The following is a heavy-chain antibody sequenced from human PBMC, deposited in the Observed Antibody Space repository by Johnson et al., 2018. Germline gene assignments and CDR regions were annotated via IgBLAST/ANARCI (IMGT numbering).Heavy chain of an antibody. CDR1: GYSFTSYW. J-gene: IGHJ3*02. CDR2: IYPGDSDT. D-gene: IGHD3-22*01. V-gene: IGHV5-51*03. Sequence: VQLVESGAEVKKPGESLKISCKGSGYSFTSYWIGWVRQMPGKGLEWMGIIYPGDSDTRYSPYFQGQVTISADKSISPAYLQWSSLKASDTAMSYCAGPGYYVSSGYSDAFDIWGQGTMVTVSS. CDR3: AGPGYYVSSGYSDAFDI.